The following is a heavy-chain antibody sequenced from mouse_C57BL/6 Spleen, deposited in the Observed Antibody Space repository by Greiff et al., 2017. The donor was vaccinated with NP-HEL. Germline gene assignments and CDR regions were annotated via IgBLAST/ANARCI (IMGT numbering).Heavy chain of an antibody. Sequence: QVQLQQPGAELVMPGASVKLSCKASGYTFTSYWMHWVKQRPGHGLEWIGEIDPSDSYTNYNQKFKGKSTLTVDKSSSTAYMQLSSLTSEDSAVYYCARGVVDYWGQGTSVTVSS. CDR2: IDPSDSYT. V-gene: IGHV1-69*01. J-gene: IGHJ4*01. CDR3: ARGVVDY. CDR1: GYTFTSYW.